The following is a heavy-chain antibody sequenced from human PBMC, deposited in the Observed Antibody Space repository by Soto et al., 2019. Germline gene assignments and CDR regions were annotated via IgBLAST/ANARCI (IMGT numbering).Heavy chain of an antibody. D-gene: IGHD2-8*01. CDR3: ARVPVDAESYYFDY. Sequence: PSETLSLTCTVSGVSISSYYWSWIRQPPGKGLEWIGYIYYSGSTNYNPSLKSRVTISVDTSKNQFSLKLSSVTAADTAVYYCARVPVDAESYYFDYWGQGTLVTVSS. J-gene: IGHJ4*02. V-gene: IGHV4-59*01. CDR2: IYYSGST. CDR1: GVSISSYY.